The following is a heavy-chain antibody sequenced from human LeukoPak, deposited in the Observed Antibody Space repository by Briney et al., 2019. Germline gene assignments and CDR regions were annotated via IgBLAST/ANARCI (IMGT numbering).Heavy chain of an antibody. CDR3: ARGAGDDILTGYTTYYYYYYMDV. CDR1: GFTFSSYS. CDR2: ISSSSYI. Sequence: GGSLRLSCAASGFTFSSYSMNWVRQAPGKGLEWVSSISSSSYIYYADSVKGRFTISRDNAKNSLYLQMNSLRAEDTAVYYCARGAGDDILTGYTTYYYYYYMDVWGKGTTVTISS. D-gene: IGHD3-9*01. J-gene: IGHJ6*03. V-gene: IGHV3-21*01.